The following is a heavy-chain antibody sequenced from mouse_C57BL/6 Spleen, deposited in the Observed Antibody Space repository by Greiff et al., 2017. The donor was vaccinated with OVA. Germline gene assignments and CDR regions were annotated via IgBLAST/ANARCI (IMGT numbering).Heavy chain of an antibody. J-gene: IGHJ4*01. CDR2: INYDGSST. CDR3: ARERYYGSSYDYAMDY. Sequence: EVKLVESEGGLVQPGRSMKLSCTASGFTFSDYYMAWVRQVPEKGLEWVANINYDGSSTYYLDSLKSRFIISRDNAKNILYLQMSSLKSEDTATYYCARERYYGSSYDYAMDYWGQGTSVTVSS. D-gene: IGHD1-1*01. CDR1: GFTFSDYY. V-gene: IGHV5-16*01.